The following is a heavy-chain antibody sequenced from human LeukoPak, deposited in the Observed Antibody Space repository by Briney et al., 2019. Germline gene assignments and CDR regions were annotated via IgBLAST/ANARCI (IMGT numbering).Heavy chain of an antibody. CDR1: GFTFSSYA. J-gene: IGHJ4*02. V-gene: IGHV3-64*01. CDR2: ISVKGGST. CDR3: ARSCSGGFLCYFDY. Sequence: GGSLRLSCAASGFTFSSYAMHWVRQAPGKGLEFVSSISVKGGSTYYANSVKGRFTISRDNSENTFYLQMGSLRAEDMAVYYCARSCSGGFLCYFDYWGQGTLVTVSS. D-gene: IGHD2-15*01.